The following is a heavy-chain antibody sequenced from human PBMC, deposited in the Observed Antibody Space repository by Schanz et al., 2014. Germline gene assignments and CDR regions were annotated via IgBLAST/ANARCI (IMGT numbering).Heavy chain of an antibody. J-gene: IGHJ5*01. Sequence: EVQLLESGGGLVQPGGSLRLSCVASGFTFFGSFAMRWVRHAPGKGLEWVLGMSGSGSTADYADSVKGRFTISRDNSTKSLQLQSNSLRATATSVYYCAKDLYNYGSFDSWGQGTLVTGSS. V-gene: IGHV3-23*01. CDR1: GFTFFGSFA. D-gene: IGHD3-16*01. CDR3: AKDLYNYGSFDS. CDR2: MSGSGSTA.